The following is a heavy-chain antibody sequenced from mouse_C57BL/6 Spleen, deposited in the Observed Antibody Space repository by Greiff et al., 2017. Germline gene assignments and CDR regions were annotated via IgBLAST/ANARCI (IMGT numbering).Heavy chain of an antibody. D-gene: IGHD2-3*01. CDR1: GYTFTDYE. V-gene: IGHV1-15*01. CDR3: TRLDDGYYSFAY. J-gene: IGHJ3*01. CDR2: IDPETGGT. Sequence: QVQLQQSGAELVRPGASVTLSCKASGYTFTDYEMHWVKQTPVHGLEWIGAIDPETGGTAYNQKFKGKAILTADKSSSTAYMELRSLTSEDSAVYYCTRLDDGYYSFAYWGQGTLVTVSA.